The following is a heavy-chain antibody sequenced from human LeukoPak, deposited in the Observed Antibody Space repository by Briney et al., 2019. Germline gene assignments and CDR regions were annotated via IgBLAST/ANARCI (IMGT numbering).Heavy chain of an antibody. J-gene: IGHJ6*03. CDR2: IYPGDSET. CDR3: AGRPYSNSSGGYMDV. D-gene: IGHD6-6*01. V-gene: IGHV5-51*01. Sequence: GESLKISCKGSGFSFTSYWIGWVRQMHGKGREWMGIIYPGDSETIYSPSFQGQFTISAAKSINTGYLQWSSPKATDTPRYTFAGRPYSNSSGGYMDVWGTGTTVTVPS. CDR1: GFSFTSYW.